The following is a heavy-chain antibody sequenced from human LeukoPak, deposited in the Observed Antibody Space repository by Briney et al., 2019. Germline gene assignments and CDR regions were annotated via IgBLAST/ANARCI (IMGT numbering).Heavy chain of an antibody. Sequence: PGGSLRLSCAASGFTVRSNYMTWVRQAPGKGLEWVSVMYSGDSTYYDDSVKGRFTISRDNSKNTLDLQMNSLRDEDTGVYYCARADGYSSWFAHWGQGTLVTVSS. D-gene: IGHD5-18*01. CDR1: GFTVRSNY. CDR2: MYSGDST. J-gene: IGHJ5*02. CDR3: ARADGYSSWFAH. V-gene: IGHV3-53*01.